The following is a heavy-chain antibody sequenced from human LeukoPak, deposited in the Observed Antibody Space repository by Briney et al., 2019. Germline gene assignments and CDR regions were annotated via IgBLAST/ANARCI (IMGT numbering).Heavy chain of an antibody. CDR1: GFTFSNYW. J-gene: IGHJ4*02. CDR3: ANWGNTWGFDN. V-gene: IGHV3-7*01. CDR2: IKQDGSKE. Sequence: GGSLRLSCAASGFTFSNYWMSWVRQAPGEGLEWVANIKQDGSKEYYVDSVKGRFTISRDNAKNSLYLQMNSLRAEDTAVYYCANWGNTWGFDNWGQGTLVTVSS. D-gene: IGHD7-27*01.